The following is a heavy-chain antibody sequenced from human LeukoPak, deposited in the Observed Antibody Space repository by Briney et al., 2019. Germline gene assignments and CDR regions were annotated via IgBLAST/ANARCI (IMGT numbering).Heavy chain of an antibody. D-gene: IGHD3-10*01. CDR2: ISWNSGSI. CDR3: ARVYGSGSSRFDY. CDR1: GFTFDDYA. V-gene: IGHV3-9*01. Sequence: PGGSLRLSCAASGFTFDDYAMHWVRQAPGKGLEWVSGISWNSGSIGYADSVKGRFTISRDNAKNSLYLQMNSLRAEDTAVYYCARVYGSGSSRFDYWGQGTLVTVSS. J-gene: IGHJ4*02.